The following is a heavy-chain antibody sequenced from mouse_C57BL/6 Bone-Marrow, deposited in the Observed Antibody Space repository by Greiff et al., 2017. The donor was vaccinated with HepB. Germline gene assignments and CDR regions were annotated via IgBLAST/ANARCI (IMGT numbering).Heavy chain of an antibody. V-gene: IGHV1-15*01. CDR1: GYTFTDYE. Sequence: VQLQQSGAELVRPGASVTLSCKASGYTFTDYEMHWVKQTPVHGLEWIGAIDPETGGTAYNQKFKGKAILTADQSSSTAYMELRSLTSEDSAVYYCTREEYYFDYWGQGTTLTVSS. CDR3: TREEYYFDY. J-gene: IGHJ2*01. CDR2: IDPETGGT.